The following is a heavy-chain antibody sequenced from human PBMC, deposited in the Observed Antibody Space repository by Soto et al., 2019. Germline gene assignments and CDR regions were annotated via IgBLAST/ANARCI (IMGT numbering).Heavy chain of an antibody. V-gene: IGHV3-30*18. Sequence: PGGSLRLSCAASGFTFSSYGMHWVRQAPGKGLEWVAVISYDGSNKYYVDSVKGRFTISRDNSKNTLYLQMNSLRAEDTAVYYCAKLAPASMTTVTAYYYYGMDVWGQGTTVTVSS. D-gene: IGHD4-4*01. J-gene: IGHJ6*02. CDR2: ISYDGSNK. CDR3: AKLAPASMTTVTAYYYYGMDV. CDR1: GFTFSSYG.